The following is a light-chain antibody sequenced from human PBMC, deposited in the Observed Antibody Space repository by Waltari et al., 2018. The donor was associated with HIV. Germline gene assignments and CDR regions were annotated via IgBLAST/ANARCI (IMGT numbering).Light chain of an antibody. CDR3: EAWDDSLNGFV. V-gene: IGLV1-44*01. CDR1: RFHTGKNS. Sequence: SVLTQPPSASGTPGQSVTPSCSGSRFHTGKNSVHWYQQLPGAAPKVLIYINSQRPSGVPDRFSGSKSGTSAALAITGLHSEDEADYYCEAWDDSLNGFVFGTGTKVTV. J-gene: IGLJ1*01. CDR2: INS.